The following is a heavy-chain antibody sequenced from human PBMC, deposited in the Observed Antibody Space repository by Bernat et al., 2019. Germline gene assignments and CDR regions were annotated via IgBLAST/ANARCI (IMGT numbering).Heavy chain of an antibody. CDR3: ARGYYGSGSYYNSPFDY. V-gene: IGHV1-18*01. J-gene: IGHJ4*02. D-gene: IGHD3-10*01. Sequence: QVQLVQSGAEVKKPGASMKVSCKASGYTFTSFGVSWVRQAPGQGLEWLGWISAYNGNSNYAQNLQGRVTMTTDTSASTAYMELRSLRSDDTAVYYCARGYYGSGSYYNSPFDYWGQGTLVTVSS. CDR2: ISAYNGNS. CDR1: GYTFTSFG.